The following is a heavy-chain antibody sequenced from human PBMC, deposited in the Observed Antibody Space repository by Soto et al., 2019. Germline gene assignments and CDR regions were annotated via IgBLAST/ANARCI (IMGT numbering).Heavy chain of an antibody. V-gene: IGHV1-3*01. CDR1: GYTFTTHT. Sequence: QVQLVQSGAEVKRPGASVKVFCKASGYTFTTHTMHWVRQAPGQGLEWMGWMNGGNGNTKYSQKFQGRVTFTRDTSASTAYMELSSLRSEDTAVYYGTRLETDYWGQGTLVTVSS. CDR2: MNGGNGNT. CDR3: TRLETDY. J-gene: IGHJ4*02.